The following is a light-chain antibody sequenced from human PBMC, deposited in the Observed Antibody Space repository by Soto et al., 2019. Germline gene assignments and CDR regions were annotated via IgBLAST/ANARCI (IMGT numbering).Light chain of an antibody. CDR1: SANIGRNY. V-gene: IGLV1-51*02. CDR3: GAWDSSLSNYV. J-gene: IGLJ1*01. Sequence: QSVLTQPHSVSAAPGQKVTISCSGSSANIGRNYVSWYQQLPGTAPKLLIYENNKRPSGIPDRFSGSKSGTSATLGITGLQSGDEADYYCGAWDSSLSNYVFGTGTKVTVL. CDR2: ENN.